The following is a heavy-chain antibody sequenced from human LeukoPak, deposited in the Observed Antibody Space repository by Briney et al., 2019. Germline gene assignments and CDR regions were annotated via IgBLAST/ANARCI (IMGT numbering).Heavy chain of an antibody. J-gene: IGHJ6*02. CDR2: ISAYNGNT. CDR1: GYTFTSYG. V-gene: IGHV1-18*01. Sequence: ASVKVSCKASGYTFTSYGISWVRQAPGQGLEWMGWISAYNGNTNYAQKLQGRVTMTTDTSTSTAYMELRSLRSDDTAVYYCARDHIVVVPAYYYGMDVWGQGTTVTVSS. CDR3: ARDHIVVVPAYYYGMDV. D-gene: IGHD2-2*01.